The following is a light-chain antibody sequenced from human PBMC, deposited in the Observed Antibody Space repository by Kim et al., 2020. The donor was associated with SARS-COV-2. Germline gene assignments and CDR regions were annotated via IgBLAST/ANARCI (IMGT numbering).Light chain of an antibody. CDR1: QSISSY. CDR3: QQSYSTPYT. V-gene: IGKV1-39*01. J-gene: IGKJ2*01. CDR2: AAS. Sequence: AASVGDRVTITCRASQSISSYLNWYQQKPGKAPKLLIYAASSLQSGVPSRFSGSGAGTDFTLTISRLQPEDFATYYCQQSYSTPYTFGQGTKLEI.